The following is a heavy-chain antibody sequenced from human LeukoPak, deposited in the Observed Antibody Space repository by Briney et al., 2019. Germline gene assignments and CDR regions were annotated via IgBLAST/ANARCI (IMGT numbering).Heavy chain of an antibody. J-gene: IGHJ4*02. V-gene: IGHV3-15*01. CDR2: IKSKGDGETT. D-gene: IGHD3-10*01. CDR1: GFTFSNAW. Sequence: GGSLRLSCAASGFTFSNAWMSWVRQAPGKGLEWVGRIKSKGDGETTDNAAPVKGRFTMSRDDSKATLYLQMNYLEAEDTAVYHCTTDLGLTMIRGVIVNWGQGALVTVSS. CDR3: TTDLGLTMIRGVIVN.